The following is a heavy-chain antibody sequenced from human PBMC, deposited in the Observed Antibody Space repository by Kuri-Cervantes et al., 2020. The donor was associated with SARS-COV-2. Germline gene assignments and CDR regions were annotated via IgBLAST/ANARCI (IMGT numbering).Heavy chain of an antibody. Sequence: GESLKIPCAASGLTVSSHYMSWVRQLPGAGLEWVSVIFSGGTTYYAGSVEGRFSTSSGNSKNTLYLQMNSLRSEDTAVYYFARMLRKYQLLQGAYYYFGMDVWGQGTPVTVSS. J-gene: IGHJ6*01. CDR3: ARMLRKYQLLQGAYYYFGMDV. V-gene: IGHV3-53*03. D-gene: IGHD2-2*01. CDR2: IFSGGTT. CDR1: GLTVSSHY.